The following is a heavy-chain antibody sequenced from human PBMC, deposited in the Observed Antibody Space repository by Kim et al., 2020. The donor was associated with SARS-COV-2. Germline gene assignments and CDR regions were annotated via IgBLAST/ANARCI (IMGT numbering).Heavy chain of an antibody. CDR1: GSPISNFY. V-gene: IGHV4-59*01. J-gene: IGHJ4*01. Sequence: SETLSLTCTISGSPISNFYWSWMRQSPGKGLEWIASLYSGVSTNYNPSLKSRVTISMDTSKNEFSLRLSSGTAADTAVYFCARDSAAGRWYKWGHGNLVAGPS. CDR2: LYSGVST. CDR3: ARDSAAGRWYK. D-gene: IGHD1-1*01.